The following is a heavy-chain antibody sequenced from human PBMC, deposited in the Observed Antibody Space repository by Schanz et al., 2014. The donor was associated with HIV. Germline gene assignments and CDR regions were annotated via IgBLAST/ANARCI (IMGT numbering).Heavy chain of an antibody. CDR3: AKDAGGAMDV. J-gene: IGHJ6*02. CDR1: GFTFNNYA. V-gene: IGHV3-23*01. CDR2: ISGSGGST. D-gene: IGHD3-16*01. Sequence: EVQLLESGGGSVRPGESLRLSCLASGFTFNNYAMSWVRQAPGKGLEWVSAISGSGGSTYYADSVKGRFTISRDNSKNTLYLQMNSLRPEDTAVYYCAKDAGGAMDVWGQGTTVTVSS.